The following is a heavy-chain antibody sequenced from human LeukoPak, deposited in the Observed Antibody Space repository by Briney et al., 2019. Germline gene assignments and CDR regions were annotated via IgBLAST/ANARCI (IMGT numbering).Heavy chain of an antibody. V-gene: IGHV4-34*01. CDR2: INHSGST. CDR3: ARVFHLPRGHYYGSGSYSKGPNWFDP. J-gene: IGHJ5*02. Sequence: SETLSLTCAVYGGSFSGYYWSWIRQPPGKGLEWIGEINHSGSTNYNPSLKSRVTISVDTSKNQFSLKLSSVTAADTAVYYCARVFHLPRGHYYGSGSYSKGPNWFDPWGQGTLVTVSS. D-gene: IGHD3-10*01. CDR1: GGSFSGYY.